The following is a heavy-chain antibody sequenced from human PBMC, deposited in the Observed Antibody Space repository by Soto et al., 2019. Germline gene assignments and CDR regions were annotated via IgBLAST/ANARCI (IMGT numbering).Heavy chain of an antibody. J-gene: IGHJ4*02. D-gene: IGHD3-9*01. Sequence: EVQLVESGGDSVQPGGSLRLSCAASGFPFSSYWMHWVRHTPGKGLEWVSRISGDGTTIYYADSVTGRFTVSRDNAKNTLSLQMSVLGAEDTAVYYSAREYYGLLTGYYNDHWGQGTLVSVSS. CDR2: ISGDGTTI. V-gene: IGHV3-74*01. CDR1: GFPFSSYW. CDR3: AREYYGLLTGYYNDH.